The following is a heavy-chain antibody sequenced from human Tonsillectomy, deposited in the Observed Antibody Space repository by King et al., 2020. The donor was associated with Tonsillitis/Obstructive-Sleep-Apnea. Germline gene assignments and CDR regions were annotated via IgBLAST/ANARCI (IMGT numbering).Heavy chain of an antibody. CDR3: ANEPLSSGWYGKGAFDI. J-gene: IGHJ3*02. CDR2: ISDSGGST. CDR1: GFTFSSYA. V-gene: IGHV3-23*04. D-gene: IGHD6-19*01. Sequence: VQLVESGGGLVQPGGSLRLSCAASGFTFSSYAMSWVRQAPGKGLEWVSAISDSGGSTYYADSVKGRFTISRDNSKNTLSLQMNSLRAEDTALYYCANEPLSSGWYGKGAFDIWGQGTMVTVSS.